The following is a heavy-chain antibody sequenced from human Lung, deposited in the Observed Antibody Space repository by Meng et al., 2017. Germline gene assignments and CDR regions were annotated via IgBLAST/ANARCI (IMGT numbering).Heavy chain of an antibody. V-gene: IGHV4-34*01. CDR2: INHSAST. Sequence: QVQVQLWGAGLLKPSSTLSLNCVVSGGSFSDYYLSWIRQPPGKGLEWIGEINHSASTNYNPSLERRATISVDTSQNNLSLKLSSVTAADSAVYYCARGPTTMAHDFDYWGQGTLVTVSS. CDR1: GGSFSDYY. D-gene: IGHD4-11*01. CDR3: ARGPTTMAHDFDY. J-gene: IGHJ4*02.